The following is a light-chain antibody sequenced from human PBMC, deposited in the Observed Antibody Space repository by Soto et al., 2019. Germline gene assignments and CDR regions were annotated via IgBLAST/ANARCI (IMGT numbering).Light chain of an antibody. CDR1: QAIRTA. Sequence: AIQLTQSPSSLSASVGDRVTITCRASQAIRTALGWYQQRPGKVPKLLIYHASSLETGVPSRFSGSGSGTEFTLTISSLQPDDFATYYCQHYNSYGTFGQGTKVDI. J-gene: IGKJ1*01. CDR3: QHYNSYGT. CDR2: HAS. V-gene: IGKV1-13*02.